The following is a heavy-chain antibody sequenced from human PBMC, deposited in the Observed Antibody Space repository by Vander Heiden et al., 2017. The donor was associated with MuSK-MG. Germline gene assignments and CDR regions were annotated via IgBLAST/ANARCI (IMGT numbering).Heavy chain of an antibody. CDR1: GGSISSGSYY. CDR2: IYTSGYT. Sequence: QVQLQESGPGLVKPSPTLSLTCTVSGGSISSGSYYWSWIRQPAGKGLEWIGRIYTSGYTNYNPSLKSRVTMSVDTSKNQFSLKLSSVTAADTAVYYCARATEMAAPYFDYWGQGTLVTVSS. D-gene: IGHD2-15*01. V-gene: IGHV4-61*02. CDR3: ARATEMAAPYFDY. J-gene: IGHJ4*02.